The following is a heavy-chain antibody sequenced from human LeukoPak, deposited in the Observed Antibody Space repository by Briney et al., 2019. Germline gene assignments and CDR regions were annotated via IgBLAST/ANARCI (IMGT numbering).Heavy chain of an antibody. V-gene: IGHV3-48*03. CDR3: ARGPSIAARYDAFDI. J-gene: IGHJ3*02. CDR2: ISSSGNTI. D-gene: IGHD6-6*01. CDR1: EFTFTSYE. Sequence: GGSLRLSCAASEFTFTSYELNWVRQAPGKGLEWVSYISSSGNTISYADSVKGRFTISRDNAKNSLYLQVTSLRAEDTAVYYCARGPSIAARYDAFDIWGQGTMVTVSS.